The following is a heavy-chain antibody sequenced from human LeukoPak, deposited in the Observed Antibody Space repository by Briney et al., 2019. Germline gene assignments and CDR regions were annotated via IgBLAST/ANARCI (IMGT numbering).Heavy chain of an antibody. Sequence: PGGSLRLSCAASGLTFSSHEMNWVRQAPGKGLEWVSSISSGSTYTYYADSVKGRFTISRDNAKNSLYLKMNSLRAEDTAVYYCARTGYGYNYFDYWGQGTLVTVSS. CDR3: ARTGYGYNYFDY. J-gene: IGHJ4*02. CDR1: GLTFSSHE. D-gene: IGHD3-16*01. CDR2: ISSGSTYT. V-gene: IGHV3-21*01.